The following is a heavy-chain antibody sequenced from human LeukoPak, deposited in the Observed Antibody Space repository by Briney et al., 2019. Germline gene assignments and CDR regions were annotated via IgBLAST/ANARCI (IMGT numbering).Heavy chain of an antibody. CDR1: IGSVNSGVYY. D-gene: IGHD3-22*01. CDR3: AKHEGSYYDKSGYTFDF. V-gene: IGHV4-39*01. CDR2: IHSSGNT. Sequence: SETLSLTCTVSIGSVNSGVYYWGWIRQPPGKGLEWIGSIHSSGNTYYNPSLKRRVTISVDTSKDHFSLKLSSVTAADRAVYYCAKHEGSYYDKSGYTFDFWGQGTLVTVSS. J-gene: IGHJ4*02.